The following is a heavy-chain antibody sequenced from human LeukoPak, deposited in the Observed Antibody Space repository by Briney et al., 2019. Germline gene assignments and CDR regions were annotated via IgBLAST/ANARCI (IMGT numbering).Heavy chain of an antibody. Sequence: PSETLSLTCTVSGGSISSYYWSWIRQPPGKGLEWIGYIYYSGSTNYNPSLKSRVTISVDTSKNQFSLKLSSVTAADTAVYYCARVYLRGQQLLDPWGQGTLVTVSS. CDR1: GGSISSYY. J-gene: IGHJ5*02. CDR3: ARVYLRGQQLLDP. CDR2: IYYSGST. V-gene: IGHV4-59*01. D-gene: IGHD6-13*01.